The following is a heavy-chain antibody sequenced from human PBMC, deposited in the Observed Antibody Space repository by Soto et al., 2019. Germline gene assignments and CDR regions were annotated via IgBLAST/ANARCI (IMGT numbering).Heavy chain of an antibody. J-gene: IGHJ5*02. D-gene: IGHD4-17*01. CDR1: GGSISSGGFS. CDR3: ARGDGYGNYVWFDP. V-gene: IGHV4-30-2*01. CDR2: SYHRGGT. Sequence: SETLSLTCAVSGGSISSGGFSWSWIRQPPGKGLEWIAYSYHRGGTYYNPSLQSRVTISVDGSKNQFSLKLTSATAADTAVYYSARGDGYGNYVWFDPWGQGTLVTVSS.